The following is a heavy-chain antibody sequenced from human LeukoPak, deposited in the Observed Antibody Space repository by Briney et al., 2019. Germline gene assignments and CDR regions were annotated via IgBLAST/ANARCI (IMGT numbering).Heavy chain of an antibody. V-gene: IGHV3-30*03. D-gene: IGHD5-18*01. CDR3: ARDGELWLRVGGYYFDY. CDR1: GFTFRNDA. J-gene: IGHJ4*02. CDR2: ISYDGTKK. Sequence: PGGSLRLSCAASGFTFRNDAMHWVRQTPGKGLEWVAFISYDGTKKLYADSVKGRFTVSRDDSKNTLYLQMNSLRAEDTAVYYCARDGELWLRVGGYYFDYWGQGTLVTVSS.